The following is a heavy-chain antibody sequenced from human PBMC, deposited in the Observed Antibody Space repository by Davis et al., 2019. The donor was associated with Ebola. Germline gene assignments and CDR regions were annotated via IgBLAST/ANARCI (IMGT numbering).Heavy chain of an antibody. CDR3: ARDPNWFDP. CDR1: GYTFPTHG. V-gene: IGHV1-69*04. Sequence: SVKVSCKASGYTFPTHGFTWVRQTPGQGLEWMGRIIPILGIANYAQKFQGRVTITADKSTSTAYMELSSLRSEDTAVYYCARDPNWFDPWGQGTLVTVSS. CDR2: IIPILGIA. J-gene: IGHJ5*02.